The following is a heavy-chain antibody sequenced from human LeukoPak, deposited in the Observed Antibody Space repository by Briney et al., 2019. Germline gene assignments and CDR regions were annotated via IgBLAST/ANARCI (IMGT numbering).Heavy chain of an antibody. CDR3: ARGSTGA. CDR2: TSAGGSST. CDR1: GFSFSSYA. V-gene: IGHV3-23*01. Sequence: GGSLRLSCAASGFSFSSYAMHWVRQAPGKGLEWVSTTSAGGSSTYYADSVKGRFTISRDNSKNTFYLQMNSLRAEDTAAYYCARGSTGAWGQGTTVTVSS. J-gene: IGHJ6*02.